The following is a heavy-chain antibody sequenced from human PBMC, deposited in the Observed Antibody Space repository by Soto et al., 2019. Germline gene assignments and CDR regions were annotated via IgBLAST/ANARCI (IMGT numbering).Heavy chain of an antibody. V-gene: IGHV3-21*01. Sequence: EEQFMESGGGLVKPGGSLRLSCAASGISFSYYHMNWVRQAPGKGLEWVASITPSGRFINYADSVKGRFIISSDNTKNALSLQLHSRRGEDTAVYYCAGTYDPTDYWGQGTLVTVSS. CDR3: AGTYDPTDY. CDR2: ITPSGRFI. D-gene: IGHD3-22*01. J-gene: IGHJ4*02. CDR1: GISFSYYH.